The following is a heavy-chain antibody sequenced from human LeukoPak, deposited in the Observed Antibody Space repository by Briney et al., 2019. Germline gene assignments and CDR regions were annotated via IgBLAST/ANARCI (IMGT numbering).Heavy chain of an antibody. CDR1: GFAFNTYG. J-gene: IGHJ4*02. CDR3: ARDGRGGYLDY. CDR2: ISYDGSNK. D-gene: IGHD3-16*01. Sequence: GGSLRLSCAASGFAFNTYGMHWVRQAPGKGLEWAAVISYDGSNKYYADSVKGRFTISRDNGKKSLFLQVNSLRAEDTAVYYCARDGRGGYLDYWGQGTLVTVSS. V-gene: IGHV3-30*12.